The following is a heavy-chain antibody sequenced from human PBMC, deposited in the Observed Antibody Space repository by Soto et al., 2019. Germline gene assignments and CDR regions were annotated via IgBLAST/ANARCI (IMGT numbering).Heavy chain of an antibody. CDR2: INHSGST. V-gene: IGHV4-34*01. Sequence: QVQLQQWGAGLLKPSETLSLTCAVYGGSFSGYSWTWIRQPPGTGLEWVGEINHSGSTNYNPSLKNRVTISVDTSKNQFSLKLTSVTAADTAVYYCARDKITGLFGYWGQGTLVTVSS. J-gene: IGHJ4*02. CDR1: GGSFSGYS. D-gene: IGHD2-8*02. CDR3: ARDKITGLFGY.